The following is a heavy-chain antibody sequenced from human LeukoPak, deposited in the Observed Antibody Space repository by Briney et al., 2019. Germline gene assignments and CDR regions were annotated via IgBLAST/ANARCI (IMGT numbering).Heavy chain of an antibody. CDR2: INPNSGGT. CDR3: ARSPSWSGSWCDY. Sequence: GASVKVSCKASGYTFTGYYMHWVRQAPGQGLEWMGWINPNSGGTNYAQKFQGRVTMTRDTSISTAYMELSRLRSDDTAVYYCARSPSWSGSWCDYWGQGTLVTVSS. D-gene: IGHD6-13*01. J-gene: IGHJ4*02. V-gene: IGHV1-2*02. CDR1: GYTFTGYY.